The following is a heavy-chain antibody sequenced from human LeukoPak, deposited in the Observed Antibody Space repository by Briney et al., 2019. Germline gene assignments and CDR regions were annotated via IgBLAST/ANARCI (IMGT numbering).Heavy chain of an antibody. J-gene: IGHJ5*02. D-gene: IGHD1-1*01. Sequence: SETLSLTCTVSGGSISTYYWSWIRQPAGKGLEWIGRISTSGSPNYNPSLKSRVTMSLDTSKNQFSLKLTSLTAADTAIYYCARDGKFPWFDPWGQGTLVTVSS. V-gene: IGHV4-4*07. CDR2: ISTSGSP. CDR3: ARDGKFPWFDP. CDR1: GGSISTYY.